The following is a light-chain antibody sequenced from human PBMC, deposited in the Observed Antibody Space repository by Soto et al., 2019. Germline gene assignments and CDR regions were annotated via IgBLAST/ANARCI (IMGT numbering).Light chain of an antibody. CDR3: QQHNQWPIT. V-gene: IGKV3-15*01. CDR2: GVS. CDR1: QSISSS. Sequence: VVMTQSPATLSVSPGEIATLSCSSSQSISSSKLAWYQQNPGQAPRLLLFGVSNRATGIPARFSGSGSGTEFTLTINSLQSEDSAVYYCQQHNQWPITFGQGTRLEIK. J-gene: IGKJ5*01.